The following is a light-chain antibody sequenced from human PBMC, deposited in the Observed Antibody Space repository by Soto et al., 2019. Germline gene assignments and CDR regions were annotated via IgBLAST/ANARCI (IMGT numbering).Light chain of an antibody. CDR2: KAS. J-gene: IGKJ4*01. V-gene: IGKV1-5*03. Sequence: DIQMTQSPSTLSASVGDRVTITCRASQSISSWLAWYQQKPGKVPKFLIYKASTLESGVPSRFSGSGSGTEFTLTISSVQPDDFATYYCQQYKSYPLTFGGGTKVDIK. CDR1: QSISSW. CDR3: QQYKSYPLT.